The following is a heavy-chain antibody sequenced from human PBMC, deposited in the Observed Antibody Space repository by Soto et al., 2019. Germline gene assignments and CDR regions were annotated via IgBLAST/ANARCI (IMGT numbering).Heavy chain of an antibody. J-gene: IGHJ4*02. CDR3: ARDFRNSWYFFDY. CDR2: MNPSNGNA. Sequence: ASVKVSCKASGYTFITYDIHWVRQATGQGLEWMGWMNPSNGNAGYAQKFQGRVTMTRNISISTAYMELSSLRAEDTAVYYCARDFRNSWYFFDYWGQGTLVTVSS. V-gene: IGHV1-8*01. D-gene: IGHD6-13*01. CDR1: GYTFITYD.